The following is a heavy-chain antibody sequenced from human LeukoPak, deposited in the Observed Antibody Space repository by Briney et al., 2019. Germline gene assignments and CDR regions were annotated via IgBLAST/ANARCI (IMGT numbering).Heavy chain of an antibody. CDR2: ISAYNGNT. D-gene: IGHD4-23*01. J-gene: IGHJ4*02. Sequence: ASVKVSCKASGYTFTSYGISWVRQAPGQGLEWMGWISAYNGNTNYAQKLQGRVTMTTDTSTSTAYMELRSLRSDDTAVYYCARDWPTVVTPGGLPGYWGQGTLVTVSS. CDR1: GYTFTSYG. V-gene: IGHV1-18*01. CDR3: ARDWPTVVTPGGLPGY.